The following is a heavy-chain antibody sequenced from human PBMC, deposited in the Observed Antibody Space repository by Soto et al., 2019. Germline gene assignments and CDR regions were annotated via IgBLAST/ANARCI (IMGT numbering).Heavy chain of an antibody. CDR1: GGRLSGYY. J-gene: IGHJ6*02. V-gene: IGHV4-34*01. D-gene: IGHD3-3*01. Sequence: EPLSLTCADDGGRLSGYYWGWIRQPPGKGLEWIGEINHSGSTNYNPSLKSRVTISVDTSKNQFSLKLSSVTAADTAVYYCARVLTICGVVMGYYYYCMDVWGQGTTVT. CDR2: INHSGST. CDR3: ARVLTICGVVMGYYYYCMDV.